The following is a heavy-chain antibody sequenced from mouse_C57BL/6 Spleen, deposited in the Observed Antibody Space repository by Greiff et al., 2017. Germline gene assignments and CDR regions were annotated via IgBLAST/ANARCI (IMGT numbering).Heavy chain of an antibody. Sequence: VQRVESGPGLVQPSQSLSITCTVSGFSLTSYGVHWVRQSPGKGLEWLGEIWSGGSTDYNAAFISRLSISKDNTKSQVFFKMNSLQADDTAIYYCASPYGSSYGWYFDVWGTGTTVTVSS. D-gene: IGHD1-1*01. V-gene: IGHV2-2*01. J-gene: IGHJ1*03. CDR1: GFSLTSYG. CDR3: ASPYGSSYGWYFDV. CDR2: IWSGGST.